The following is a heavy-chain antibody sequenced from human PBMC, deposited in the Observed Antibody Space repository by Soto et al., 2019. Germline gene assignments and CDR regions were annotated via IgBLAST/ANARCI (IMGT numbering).Heavy chain of an antibody. CDR1: GYTFTGYY. CDR3: ARESAGIAAAREPGGFDY. V-gene: IGHV1-2*04. CDR2: INPNRGGT. J-gene: IGHJ4*02. D-gene: IGHD6-13*01. Sequence: QVQLVQSGAEVKKPGASVKVSCKASGYTFTGYYMHWVRQAAGQGLEWMGWINPNRGGTNYAQKFKGWATMTRDTSISTAYMELSRLRSDDTAVYYCARESAGIAAAREPGGFDYWGQGTLVTVSS.